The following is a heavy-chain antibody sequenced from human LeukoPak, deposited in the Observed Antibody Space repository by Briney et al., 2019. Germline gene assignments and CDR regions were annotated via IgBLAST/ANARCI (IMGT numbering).Heavy chain of an antibody. V-gene: IGHV3-9*01. Sequence: PGGSLRLSCAASGFTFDDYAMHWVRQAPGKGLEWVSGISWNSGSIGYADSVKGRFTISRDNAKNSLYLQMNSLRAEDTALYYCAKLPLAAAGSDYWGQGTLVTVSS. CDR3: AKLPLAAAGSDY. D-gene: IGHD6-13*01. J-gene: IGHJ4*02. CDR2: ISWNSGSI. CDR1: GFTFDDYA.